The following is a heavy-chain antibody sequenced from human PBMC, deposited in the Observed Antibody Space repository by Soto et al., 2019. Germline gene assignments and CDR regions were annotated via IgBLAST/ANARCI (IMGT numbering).Heavy chain of an antibody. Sequence: EVQLVESGGGLVQPGGSLRLSCAASGFTFSSYDMHWVRLVTGKLEWVSAVGIAGDTYYPNSVKGRFTVSRENAKNSLFLQMNSLSAGDTAVYYCARGIRSCSGRRCYLSDVYDVWGQGTMVTVSS. CDR3: ARGIRSCSGRRCYLSDVYDV. D-gene: IGHD2-15*01. J-gene: IGHJ3*01. CDR2: VGIAGDT. V-gene: IGHV3-13*04. CDR1: GFTFSSYD.